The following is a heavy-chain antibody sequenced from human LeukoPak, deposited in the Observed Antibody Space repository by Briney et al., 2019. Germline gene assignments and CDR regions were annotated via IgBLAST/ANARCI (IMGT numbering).Heavy chain of an antibody. V-gene: IGHV1-46*01. Sequence: GASVKVSCKASGYTFTSYYMHWVRQAPGQGLEWMGIINPSGGSTSYAQKFQGRVTMTRDTSTSTVYMELSSLRSEDTAVYYCARGATHDFWSGYYPYYFDYRGQGTLVTVSS. CDR1: GYTFTSYY. CDR3: ARGATHDFWSGYYPYYFDY. CDR2: INPSGGST. J-gene: IGHJ4*02. D-gene: IGHD3-3*01.